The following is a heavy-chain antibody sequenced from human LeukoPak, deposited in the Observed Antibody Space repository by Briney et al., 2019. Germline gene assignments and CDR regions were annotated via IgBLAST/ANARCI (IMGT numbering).Heavy chain of an antibody. CDR1: GGTFSSYA. D-gene: IGHD1-26*01. CDR2: IIPIFGTA. CDR3: ARERSKVGASPGAFDI. V-gene: IGHV1-69*05. J-gene: IGHJ3*02. Sequence: SVKVSCKDSGGTFSSYAISWVRQAPGQGLEWMGGIIPIFGTANYAQKFQGRVTITTDESTSTAYMELSSLRSEDTAVYYCARERSKVGASPGAFDIWGQGTMVTVSS.